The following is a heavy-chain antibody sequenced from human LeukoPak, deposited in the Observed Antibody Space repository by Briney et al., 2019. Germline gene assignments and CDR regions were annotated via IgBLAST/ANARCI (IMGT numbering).Heavy chain of an antibody. CDR2: ISYDGSNK. V-gene: IGHV3-30-3*01. CDR1: GFTFSSYA. Sequence: GRSLRLSCAASGFTFSSYAMHWVRQAPGKGLEWVAVISYDGSNKYYADSVKGRFTISRDNSKSTLYLQMNSLRAEDTAVYYCARDLFPQIYYYYYGMDVWGQGTTVTVSS. CDR3: ARDLFPQIYYYYYGMDV. J-gene: IGHJ6*02.